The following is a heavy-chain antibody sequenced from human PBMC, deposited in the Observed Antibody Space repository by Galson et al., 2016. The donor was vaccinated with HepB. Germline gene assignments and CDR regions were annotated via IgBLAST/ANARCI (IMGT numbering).Heavy chain of an antibody. J-gene: IGHJ5*02. Sequence: SLRLSCAASVFTFSSYAMSWVRQAPGKGLELVSSISGSGRSTYYADSVKGRYAISRDNSKNTLNLQMNSLRGEDTAVYYCAKDRVYAAVNWFDPWGQGTLVTVSS. CDR3: AKDRVYAAVNWFDP. D-gene: IGHD5/OR15-5a*01. V-gene: IGHV3-23*01. CDR2: ISGSGRST. CDR1: VFTFSSYA.